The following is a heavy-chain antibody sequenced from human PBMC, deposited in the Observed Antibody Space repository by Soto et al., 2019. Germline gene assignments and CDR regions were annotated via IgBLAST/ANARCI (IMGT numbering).Heavy chain of an antibody. CDR2: ISAYNGNT. J-gene: IGHJ4*02. CDR1: GYTFTSYG. Sequence: ASVKVSCKASGYTFTSYGISWVRQAPGQGLEWMGWISAYNGNTNYAQKLQGRVTMTTDTSTSTAYMELRSLRSDDTAVYYCARVLLMVYAMPVYFEYWGQGTLVTVSS. V-gene: IGHV1-18*01. CDR3: ARVLLMVYAMPVYFEY. D-gene: IGHD2-8*01.